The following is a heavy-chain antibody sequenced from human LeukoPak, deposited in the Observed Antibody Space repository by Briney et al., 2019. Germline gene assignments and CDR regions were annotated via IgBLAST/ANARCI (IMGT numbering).Heavy chain of an antibody. CDR2: INPNSGGT. V-gene: IGHV1-2*02. CDR1: GYTFTGYY. D-gene: IGHD3-22*01. CDR3: ARGYDSSGYYYVDAFDI. Sequence: ASVKVSCKASGYTFTGYYMHWVRQAPGQGLEWMGWINPNSGGTNYAQKLQGRVTMTTDTSTSTAYMELRSLRSDDTAVYYCARGYDSSGYYYVDAFDIWGQGTMVTVSS. J-gene: IGHJ3*02.